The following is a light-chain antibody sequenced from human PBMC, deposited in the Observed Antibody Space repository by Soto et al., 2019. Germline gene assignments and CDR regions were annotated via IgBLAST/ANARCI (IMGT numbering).Light chain of an antibody. Sequence: DIVMTQSPDSLAVSLGERATINCKSSQSVLYSSNNKNYLAWYQQKPGQPPKLLIYWASTRESGVPDRFSGSGSGTDFTLTISSLQAEDVAVYYCQPYYSTLPITFGQGTRLEIK. V-gene: IGKV4-1*01. J-gene: IGKJ5*01. CDR2: WAS. CDR3: QPYYSTLPIT. CDR1: QSVLYSSNNKNY.